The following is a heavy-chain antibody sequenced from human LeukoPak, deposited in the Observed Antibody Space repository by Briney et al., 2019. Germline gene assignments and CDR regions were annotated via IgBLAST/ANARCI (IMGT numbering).Heavy chain of an antibody. D-gene: IGHD3-22*01. Sequence: PSETLSLTCTVSGGSISSSSYYWGWIRQPPWKGLEWIGSIYYSGSTYYNPSLKSRVTISVDTSKNQFSLKLSSVTAADTAVYYCARPGYDDSSGYPDAFDIWGQGTMVTVSS. CDR3: ARPGYDDSSGYPDAFDI. V-gene: IGHV4-39*01. J-gene: IGHJ3*02. CDR2: IYYSGST. CDR1: GGSISSSSYY.